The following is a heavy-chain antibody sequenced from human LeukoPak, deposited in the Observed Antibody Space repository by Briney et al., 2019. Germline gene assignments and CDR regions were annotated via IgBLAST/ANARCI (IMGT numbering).Heavy chain of an antibody. Sequence: GRSLRLSCAASGFTFDDYAMHWVRQAPGKGLEWVSGISWNSGSIGYADSVKGRFTISRDNAKNSLYLQMNSLRAEDTALYYCAKDISSSWYSAFDIWGQGTMVTVSS. CDR2: ISWNSGSI. J-gene: IGHJ3*02. CDR1: GFTFDDYA. D-gene: IGHD6-13*01. CDR3: AKDISSSWYSAFDI. V-gene: IGHV3-9*01.